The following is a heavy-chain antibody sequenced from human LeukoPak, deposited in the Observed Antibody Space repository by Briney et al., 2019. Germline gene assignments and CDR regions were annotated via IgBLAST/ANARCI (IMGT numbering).Heavy chain of an antibody. J-gene: IGHJ4*02. CDR2: IYYSGST. D-gene: IGHD3-3*01. Sequence: SETPSLTCTVSGGSISGYYWSWIRQPPGKGLEWIGYIYYSGSTNYNPSLKSRVTISVDTSKNQFSLKLTSVTAADTAVYYCARGVPEYYDFWSGYFYYFDYWGQGTLVTVSS. CDR1: GGSISGYY. CDR3: ARGVPEYYDFWSGYFYYFDY. V-gene: IGHV4-59*01.